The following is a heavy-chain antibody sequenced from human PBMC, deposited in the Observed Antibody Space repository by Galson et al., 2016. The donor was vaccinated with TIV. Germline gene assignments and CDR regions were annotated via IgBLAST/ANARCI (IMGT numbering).Heavy chain of an antibody. CDR3: ARLEGYDDSASDY. Sequence: QSGAEVKKAGESLRISCKGSGYTFTRYWIGWVRQMPGKGLEWIGIVYPLDSEAKYNPPFQGQVTISADKSSSTAHLQWSSLKASDTARYYCARLEGYDDSASDYWGQGTLVTVSS. D-gene: IGHD3-22*01. CDR2: VYPLDSEA. J-gene: IGHJ4*02. CDR1: GYTFTRYW. V-gene: IGHV5-51*01.